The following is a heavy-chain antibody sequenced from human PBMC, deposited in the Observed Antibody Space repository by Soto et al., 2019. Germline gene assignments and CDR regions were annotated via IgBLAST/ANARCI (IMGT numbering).Heavy chain of an antibody. Sequence: QVQLVQSGAEVKKPGASVKVSCKASGYTFTSYDINWVRQATGQGLEWMGWMNPNRGNRGYAQKAHGRVTMTRNNSISTAYMELSSLRSEDTAVYYCARAEGGSGWYAKDYWGQGTLVTVSS. CDR2: MNPNRGNR. CDR3: ARAEGGSGWYAKDY. D-gene: IGHD6-19*01. CDR1: GYTFTSYD. J-gene: IGHJ4*02. V-gene: IGHV1-8*01.